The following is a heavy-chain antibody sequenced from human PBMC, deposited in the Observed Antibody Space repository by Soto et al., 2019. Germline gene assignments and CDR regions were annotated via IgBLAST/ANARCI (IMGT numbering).Heavy chain of an antibody. D-gene: IGHD2-15*01. CDR2: IYYSGST. Sequence: PSETLSLTCTVSGGSISSSSYYWGWIRQPPGKGLEWIGSIYYSGSTYYNPSLKSRVTISVDTSKNQFSLKLSSVTAADTAVYYCARTGIGYCSGGSCLGYWGQGTLVTVSS. V-gene: IGHV4-39*01. CDR3: ARTGIGYCSGGSCLGY. CDR1: GGSISSSSYY. J-gene: IGHJ4*02.